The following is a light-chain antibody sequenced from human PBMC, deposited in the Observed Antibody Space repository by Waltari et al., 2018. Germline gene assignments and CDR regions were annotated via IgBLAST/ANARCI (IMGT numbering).Light chain of an antibody. CDR3: QSYDSSLSGSV. CDR2: VNS. CDR1: SSNIGAGYD. J-gene: IGLJ3*02. V-gene: IGLV1-40*01. Sequence: SGLTPPPSVSGAPGQRVTISCTGSSSNIGAGYDVHWYQLLPGTDPKLLIYVNSNRPSGVPDRFSGSKSGTSASLAITGLQAEDEADYYCQSYDSSLSGSVFGGGTKLTVL.